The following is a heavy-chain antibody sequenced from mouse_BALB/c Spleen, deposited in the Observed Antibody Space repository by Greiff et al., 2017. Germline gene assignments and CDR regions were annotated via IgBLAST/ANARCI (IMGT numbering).Heavy chain of an antibody. Sequence: EVQGVESGGGLVKPGGSLKLSCAASGFTFSDYYMYWVRQTPEKRLEWVATISDGGSYTYYPDSVKGRFTISRDNAKNNLYLQMSSLKSEDTAMYYCARDREYGNYDYYFDYWGQGTTLTVSS. V-gene: IGHV5-4*02. J-gene: IGHJ2*01. CDR3: ARDREYGNYDYYFDY. D-gene: IGHD2-10*02. CDR1: GFTFSDYY. CDR2: ISDGGSYT.